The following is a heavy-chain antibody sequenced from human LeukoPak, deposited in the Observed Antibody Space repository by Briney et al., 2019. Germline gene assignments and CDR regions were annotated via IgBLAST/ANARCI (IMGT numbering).Heavy chain of an antibody. CDR2: IYTSGST. Sequence: SETLSLTCTVSGGSISSGSYYWSWIRQPAGKGLEWIRRIYTSGSTNYNPSLKSRVTISVDTSKNQFSLKLSSVTAADTAVYYCARAGGNSIPDYWGQGTLVTVSS. CDR1: GGSISSGSYY. J-gene: IGHJ4*02. V-gene: IGHV4-61*02. CDR3: ARAGGNSIPDY. D-gene: IGHD4-23*01.